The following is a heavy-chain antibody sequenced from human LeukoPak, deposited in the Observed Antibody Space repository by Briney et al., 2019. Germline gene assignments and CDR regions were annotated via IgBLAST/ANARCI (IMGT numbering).Heavy chain of an antibody. J-gene: IGHJ4*02. Sequence: GGSLRLSCAASGFTFSSYAMSWVREAPGKGVEWVSAISGSGGSTYYADSVKGRFTISRDNPNNTLYLQMNSLGAEDTAVYYCAKDQDYYDSSGLDYWGQGTLVTVSS. CDR1: GFTFSSYA. D-gene: IGHD3-22*01. V-gene: IGHV3-23*01. CDR3: AKDQDYYDSSGLDY. CDR2: ISGSGGST.